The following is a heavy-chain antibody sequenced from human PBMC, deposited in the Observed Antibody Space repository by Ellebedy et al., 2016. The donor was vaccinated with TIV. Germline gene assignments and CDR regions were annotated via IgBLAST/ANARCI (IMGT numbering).Heavy chain of an antibody. J-gene: IGHJ4*02. CDR1: GGSFIVSY. V-gene: IGHV4-34*01. CDR2: INHSGGT. D-gene: IGHD3-3*01. CDR3: ARGRMPIYDFWSGYHPNDY. Sequence: MPSETLSLTCAVYGGSFIVSYWNWIRQPPGKGLEWIGEINHSGGTNYNPSLKSRVTISVDTSKNQFSLKLSSVTAADTAVYYCARGRMPIYDFWSGYHPNDYWGQGTLVTVSS.